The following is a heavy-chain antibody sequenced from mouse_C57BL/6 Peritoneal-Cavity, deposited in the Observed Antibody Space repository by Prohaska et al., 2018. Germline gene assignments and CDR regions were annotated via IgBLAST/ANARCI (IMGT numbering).Heavy chain of an antibody. J-gene: IGHJ1*03. CDR3: ARSIYCVNWYFDV. CDR2: IYPRDGST. D-gene: IGHD2-1*01. V-gene: IGHV1-78*01. CDR1: GYTFTDHT. Sequence: QVQLQQSDAELVKPGASVKISCKVSGYTFTDHTIHWMKQRPEQGLEWIGYIYPRDGSTKDNEKFNGKSTVTADKSSSTAYMQLNSLTSEDAAVYFCARSIYCVNWYFDVWGTGTTVTVSS.